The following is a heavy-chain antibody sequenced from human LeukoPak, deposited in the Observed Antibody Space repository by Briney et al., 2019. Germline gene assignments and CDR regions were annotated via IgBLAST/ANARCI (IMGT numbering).Heavy chain of an antibody. CDR3: TRLPTVYDFWSGYAVAYYMDV. CDR1: GFTFSSYW. J-gene: IGHJ6*03. Sequence: GGSLRLSCAASGFTFSSYWMSWVRQAPGKGLEWVGFIRSKAYGGTTEYAASVKGRFTIPRDDSKSIAYLQMNSLKTEDTAVYYCTRLPTVYDFWSGYAVAYYMDVWGKGTTVTVSS. V-gene: IGHV3-49*04. D-gene: IGHD3-3*01. CDR2: IRSKAYGGTT.